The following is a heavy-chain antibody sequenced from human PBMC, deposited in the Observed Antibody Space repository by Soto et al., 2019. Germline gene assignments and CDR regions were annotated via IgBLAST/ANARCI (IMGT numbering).Heavy chain of an antibody. J-gene: IGHJ6*02. Sequence: PSETLSLTCTVSGGSISSGDYYWSWIRQPPGKGLEWIGYIYYSGSTNYNPSLKSRVTISVDKSKNQFSLKLSSVTAADTAVYYCARFQPPRVPGYGDYLTVYYYGMDVWGQGTTVTVSS. CDR2: IYYSGST. CDR1: GGSISSGDYY. V-gene: IGHV4-30-4*01. D-gene: IGHD4-17*01. CDR3: ARFQPPRVPGYGDYLTVYYYGMDV.